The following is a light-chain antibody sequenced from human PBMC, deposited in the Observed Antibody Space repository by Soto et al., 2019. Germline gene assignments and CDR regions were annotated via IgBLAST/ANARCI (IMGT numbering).Light chain of an antibody. CDR2: TSS. CDR1: QGIDTS. CDR3: QQSYSTPPT. V-gene: IGKV1-39*01. J-gene: IGKJ1*01. Sequence: ILLTQSPSSLSASVGDRVTITCRASQGIDTSLAWYQQKPGKAPKLLIFTSSSLQSGVPSRFSGSGSGTDFIFTISNLQPEDFATYFRQQSYSTPPTFGQGTKVDIK.